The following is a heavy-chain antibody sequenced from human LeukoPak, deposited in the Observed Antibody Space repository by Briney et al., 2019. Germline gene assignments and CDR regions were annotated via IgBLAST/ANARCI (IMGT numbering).Heavy chain of an antibody. CDR1: GFTFSDYY. J-gene: IGHJ6*02. Sequence: GRSLRLSCAASGFTFSDYYMSWIRQAPGKGLEWVSYISSSGSTLYYADSVKGRITISRDNAKNSLYLQMNSLRAEDTAVYYCARDNRGSVPYGMDVWGQGTTVTVS. CDR3: ARDNRGSVPYGMDV. D-gene: IGHD7-27*01. V-gene: IGHV3-11*01. CDR2: ISSSGSTL.